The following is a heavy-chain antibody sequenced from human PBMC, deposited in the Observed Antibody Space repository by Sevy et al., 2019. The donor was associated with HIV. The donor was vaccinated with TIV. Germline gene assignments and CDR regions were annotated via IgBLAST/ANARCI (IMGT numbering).Heavy chain of an antibody. CDR1: GFTFSSYG. J-gene: IGHJ6*02. D-gene: IGHD3-3*01. CDR3: AKGHDCWSGLIGYYYYGMDV. V-gene: IGHV3-30*02. CDR2: IRYDGSDK. Sequence: GGSLRLSCAASGFTFSSYGMHWVRQAPGKGLEWVAFIRYDGSDKYYADSVKGRFTISRDNSKNTLYLQMNSLRAEDTAVYYCAKGHDCWSGLIGYYYYGMDVWGQGTTVTVSS.